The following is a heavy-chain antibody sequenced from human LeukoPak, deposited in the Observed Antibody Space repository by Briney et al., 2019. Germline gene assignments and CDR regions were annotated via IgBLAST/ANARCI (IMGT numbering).Heavy chain of an antibody. D-gene: IGHD5-24*01. CDR2: IEYDGRNK. J-gene: IGHJ4*02. CDR3: ARKVSSNGYYNDY. CDR1: GFKFSNFG. Sequence: GGSLRLSCGASGFKFSNFGMHWVRQAPGKGLECVAYIEYDGRNKNYADSVKGRLTISRDNSKNTLYLQMDGLRPEDTAVYYCARKVSSNGYYNDYWGQGTLVTVSS. V-gene: IGHV3-30*02.